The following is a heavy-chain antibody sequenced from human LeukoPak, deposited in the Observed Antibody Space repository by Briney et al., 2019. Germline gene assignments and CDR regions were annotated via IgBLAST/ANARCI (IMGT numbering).Heavy chain of an antibody. CDR2: INHSGST. CDR3: ARVFYLGYYYDSSGIDY. CDR1: GGSFSDYY. J-gene: IGHJ4*02. Sequence: PSETLSLTCAVYGGSFSDYYWSWIRQPPGKGLEWIGEINHSGSTNYNPSLKSRVTISVDTSKNQFSLKLSSVTAADTAVYYCARVFYLGYYYDSSGIDYWGQGTLVTVSS. V-gene: IGHV4-34*01. D-gene: IGHD3-22*01.